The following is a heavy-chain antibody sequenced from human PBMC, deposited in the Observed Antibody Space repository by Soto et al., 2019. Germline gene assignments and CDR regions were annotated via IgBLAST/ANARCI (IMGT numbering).Heavy chain of an antibody. V-gene: IGHV1-69*12. CDR1: GGTFSTSA. CDR3: ARDKARPQLGGNYYYILDV. J-gene: IGHJ6*02. Sequence: QVQLEQSGAEVKKPGSSVKVSCKASGGTFSTSAISWVRQAPGQGLEWMGGIMPIFRTPDYAQKFQGRVTVTADESTGTAYMELSGLRSADTAVYYCARDKARPQLGGNYYYILDVWGQGTTVTVSS. D-gene: IGHD3-3*02. CDR2: IMPIFRTP.